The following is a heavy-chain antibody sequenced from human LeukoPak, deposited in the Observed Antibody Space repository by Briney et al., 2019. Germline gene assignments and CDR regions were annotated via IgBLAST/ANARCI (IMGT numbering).Heavy chain of an antibody. CDR1: GFTFSGYW. CDR2: IRDDGSAK. Sequence: PGGFLRLSCAVFGFTFSGYWMSWVRQAPGKGLEWVASIRDDGSAKYYVDSVKGRFTISRDNAESSLHLQMDTLRVDDTAVYCCARFQLYHGDFDYWGQGTPVTVSS. V-gene: IGHV3-7*03. J-gene: IGHJ4*02. CDR3: ARFQLYHGDFDY. D-gene: IGHD2-2*01.